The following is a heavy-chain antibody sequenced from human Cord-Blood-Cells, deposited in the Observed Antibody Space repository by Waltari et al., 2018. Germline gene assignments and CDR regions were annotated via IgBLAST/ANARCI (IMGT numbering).Heavy chain of an antibody. CDR2: ISSSSSYI. J-gene: IGHJ4*02. V-gene: IGHV3-21*01. CDR3: ASYSSIAARDY. Sequence: EVQLVESGGGLVKPGGSLRLSCAASGFTFSSYSMNWVRQAPGKGLELVSSISSSSSYIYYADSVKGRFTISRDNAKNSLYLQMNSLRAEDTAVYYCASYSSIAARDYWGQGTLVTVSS. D-gene: IGHD6-6*01. CDR1: GFTFSSYS.